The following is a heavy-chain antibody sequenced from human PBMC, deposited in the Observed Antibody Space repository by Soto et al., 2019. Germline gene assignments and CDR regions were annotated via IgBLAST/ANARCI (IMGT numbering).Heavy chain of an antibody. J-gene: IGHJ4*02. CDR3: AASYGSGYRAIDC. CDR2: VNPIVSMS. D-gene: IGHD3-10*01. Sequence: QVQLVQSGAEVKKPGSSVKVSCKASGDTFSFYTINWVRQAPGLGLEWMGRVNPIVSMSNYAQKFQGRVTITADKSTNTAYMKLSSLRSEDTAIYYCAASYGSGYRAIDCWGQRALVTVSS. V-gene: IGHV1-69*02. CDR1: GDTFSFYT.